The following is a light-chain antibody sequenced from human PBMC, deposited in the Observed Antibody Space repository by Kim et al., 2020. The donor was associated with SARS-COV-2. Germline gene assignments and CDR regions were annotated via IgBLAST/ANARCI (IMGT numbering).Light chain of an antibody. V-gene: IGLV3-9*01. CDR1: NIVTKN. CDR2: RDT. CDR3: QVWDSSTWV. J-gene: IGLJ3*02. Sequence: SYELTQPLSVSVALGQTARITCGGNNIVTKNEHWYQQKAGQAPVLVMYRDTKRPSGIPERFSGSNSGNTATLPISRAQAGDEADYYCQVWDSSTWVLGGG.